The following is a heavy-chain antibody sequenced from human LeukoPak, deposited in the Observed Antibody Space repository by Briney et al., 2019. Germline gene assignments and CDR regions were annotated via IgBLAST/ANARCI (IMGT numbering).Heavy chain of an antibody. CDR3: ARNGGTPYYYYYMDV. V-gene: IGHV4-30-4*07. CDR2: IYYSGST. D-gene: IGHD4-23*01. J-gene: IGHJ6*03. CDR1: GVSISSGGYS. Sequence: SETLSLTCAVSGVSISSGGYSWSWLRQPPGKGLEWIVYIYYSGSTYYHPSLKSRVTISVDTSKNQFSLKLSSVTAADTAVYYCARNGGTPYYYYYMDVWGKGTTVTVSS.